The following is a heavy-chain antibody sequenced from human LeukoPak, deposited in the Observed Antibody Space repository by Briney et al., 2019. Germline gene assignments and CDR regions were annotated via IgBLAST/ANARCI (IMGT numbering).Heavy chain of an antibody. Sequence: GGSLRLSCAASRFTLSNYWMSWVRQAPGKGLEWVANIKQDGSETYYVDSVKGRFTISRDNAKNSLSLQMNSLRAEDTAVYYCGRQRGSGCLDYWGQGTLVTVSS. D-gene: IGHD6-19*01. CDR2: IKQDGSET. CDR1: RFTLSNYW. CDR3: GRQRGSGCLDY. V-gene: IGHV3-7*01. J-gene: IGHJ4*02.